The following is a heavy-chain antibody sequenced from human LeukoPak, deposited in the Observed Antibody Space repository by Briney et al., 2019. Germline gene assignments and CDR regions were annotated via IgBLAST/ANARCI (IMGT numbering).Heavy chain of an antibody. D-gene: IGHD6-6*01. Sequence: SETLSLTCTVSGGSISSSSYYWGWIRQPPGKGLEWIGSIYYSGSTYYNPSLKSRVTISVDTSKNQFSLELSSVTAADTAVYYCARDLPQFEYSSSSGDYWGQGTLVTVSS. CDR2: IYYSGST. CDR1: GGSISSSSYY. V-gene: IGHV4-39*07. J-gene: IGHJ4*02. CDR3: ARDLPQFEYSSSSGDY.